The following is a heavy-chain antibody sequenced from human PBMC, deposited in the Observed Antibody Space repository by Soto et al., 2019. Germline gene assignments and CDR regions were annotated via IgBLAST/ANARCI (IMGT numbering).Heavy chain of an antibody. D-gene: IGHD3-10*01. Sequence: SETLSLTCPVSGDSLRTDYWSWIRQSPGKGLEWIGFIYYGGSTNYNPSLKSRVTISVDTPKNQFSLKLSSVTAADTAVYYCARGILLWFGDLSGYGMDVWGQGTTVT. CDR2: IYYGGST. J-gene: IGHJ6*02. CDR1: GDSLRTDY. V-gene: IGHV4-59*08. CDR3: ARGILLWFGDLSGYGMDV.